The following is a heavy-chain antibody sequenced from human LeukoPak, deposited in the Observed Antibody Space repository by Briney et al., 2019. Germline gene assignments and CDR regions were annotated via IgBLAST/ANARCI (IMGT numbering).Heavy chain of an antibody. Sequence: GGSLRLSCAASGFAFSSQAMGWVRQAPGKGLEWVSVISDSGSITYYADSVKGRFTISRDNSKNTPFLQMSSLRAEDTAVYYCAKDARRTNGWYFFDYWGRGTLVTVSS. V-gene: IGHV3-23*01. CDR1: GFAFSSQA. CDR2: ISDSGSIT. J-gene: IGHJ4*02. CDR3: AKDARRTNGWYFFDY. D-gene: IGHD6-19*01.